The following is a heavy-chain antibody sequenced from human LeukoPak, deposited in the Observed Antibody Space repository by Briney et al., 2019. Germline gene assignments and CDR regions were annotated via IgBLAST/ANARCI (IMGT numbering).Heavy chain of an antibody. D-gene: IGHD1-26*01. Sequence: GGSLRLSCAPSGFTFSSYSMNWVRQAPGKGLEWVSSISSSSSYIYYADSVKGRFTISRDNAKNSLYLQMNSLRAEDTAVYYCAREGGSIYFDYWGQGTLVTVSS. CDR1: GFTFSSYS. CDR2: ISSSSSYI. J-gene: IGHJ4*02. CDR3: AREGGSIYFDY. V-gene: IGHV3-21*01.